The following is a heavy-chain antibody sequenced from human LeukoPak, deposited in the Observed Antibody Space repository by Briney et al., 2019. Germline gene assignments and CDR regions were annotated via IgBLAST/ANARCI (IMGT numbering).Heavy chain of an antibody. Sequence: GGSLRLSCAASGFTFSSYSMNWVRQAPGKGLEWVSYISSSSSTIYYADSVKGRFTISRDNAKNSLYLQMNSLRAEDTAVYYCARALGVAVAGPHYAFDIWGQGTMVTVSS. CDR1: GFTFSSYS. J-gene: IGHJ3*02. CDR3: ARALGVAVAGPHYAFDI. CDR2: ISSSSSTI. D-gene: IGHD6-19*01. V-gene: IGHV3-48*04.